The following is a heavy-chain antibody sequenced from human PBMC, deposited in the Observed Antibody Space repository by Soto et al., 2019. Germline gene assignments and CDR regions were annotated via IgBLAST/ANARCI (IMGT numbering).Heavy chain of an antibody. Sequence: ASGTPSLPRTVSGGSLSRSRYYLGWVRQPPGKGLGGVGSIYYSGSTYYNPSLKSRVTISVDTSKNQFSLKLSSVTAADTAVYYCARHYHIVVVTAIRAYNWFDPWGQGTLVTVSS. V-gene: IGHV4-39*01. D-gene: IGHD2-21*02. J-gene: IGHJ5*02. CDR3: ARHYHIVVVTAIRAYNWFDP. CDR2: IYYSGST. CDR1: GGSLSRSRYY.